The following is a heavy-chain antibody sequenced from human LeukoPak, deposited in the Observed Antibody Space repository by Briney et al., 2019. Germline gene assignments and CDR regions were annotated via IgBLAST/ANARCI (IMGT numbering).Heavy chain of an antibody. J-gene: IGHJ4*02. Sequence: SETLSLTCTVFGGSISSGGYYWSWIRQHPGKGLEWIGYIYYSGSTYYNPSLKSRVTISVDTSKNQFSLKLSSVTAADTAVYYCARGLRNWEYYFDYWGQGTLVTVSS. CDR2: IYYSGST. CDR1: GGSISSGGYY. V-gene: IGHV4-31*03. D-gene: IGHD7-27*01. CDR3: ARGLRNWEYYFDY.